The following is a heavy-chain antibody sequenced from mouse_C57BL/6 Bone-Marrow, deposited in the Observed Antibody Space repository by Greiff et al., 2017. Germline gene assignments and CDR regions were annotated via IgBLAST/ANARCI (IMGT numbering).Heavy chain of an antibody. V-gene: IGHV1-81*01. J-gene: IGHJ1*03. Sequence: QVQLQQSGAELARPGASVKLSCKASGYTFTSYGISWVKQRTGQGLEWIGEIYPRSGNTYYYEKFKGKATLTADKSTSTAYKELRSLTSEDSAVSFCARARYWCLDVWGTGTTVTVSS. CDR1: GYTFTSYG. CDR2: IYPRSGNT. CDR3: ARARYWCLDV.